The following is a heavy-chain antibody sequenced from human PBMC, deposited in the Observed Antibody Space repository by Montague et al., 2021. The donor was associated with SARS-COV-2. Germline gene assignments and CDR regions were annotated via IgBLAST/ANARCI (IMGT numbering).Heavy chain of an antibody. Sequence: SETLSLTCAVSGGSISSGNWWSWVRQPPGKGLEWIREIFHSGAASYNPXXKSRLTISMDKSKNEFSLKLNSVTAADAAMYYCARDFVAAVPDRFDSWGQGVLVTVSS. J-gene: IGHJ4*02. V-gene: IGHV4/OR15-8*02. CDR3: ARDFVAAVPDRFDS. CDR1: GGSISSGNW. D-gene: IGHD6-13*01. CDR2: IFHSGAA.